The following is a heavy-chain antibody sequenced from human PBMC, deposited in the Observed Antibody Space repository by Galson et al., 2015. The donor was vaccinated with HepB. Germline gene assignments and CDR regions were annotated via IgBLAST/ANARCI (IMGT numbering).Heavy chain of an antibody. D-gene: IGHD6-6*01. CDR1: GFTFSNAW. Sequence: SLRLSCAASGFTFSNAWMSWVRQAPGKGLEWVGRIKSKTDGGTTDYATPVKGRFTISRDDSKNTLYLQMNSLKTEDTAVYYCTTLLSIAARGDCCYYGMDVWGQGTTVTVSS. CDR2: IKSKTDGGTT. J-gene: IGHJ6*02. CDR3: TTLLSIAARGDCCYYGMDV. V-gene: IGHV3-15*01.